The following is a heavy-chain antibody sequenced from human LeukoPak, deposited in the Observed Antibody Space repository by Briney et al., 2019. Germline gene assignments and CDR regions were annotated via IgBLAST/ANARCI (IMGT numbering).Heavy chain of an antibody. D-gene: IGHD5-12*01. CDR2: IKYDGSEK. V-gene: IGHV3-7*01. J-gene: IGHJ4*02. Sequence: GGSLRLSCAVSGYTLSSFWMTWVRQAPGKGLEWVASIKYDGSEKKYVDSVEGRFTISRDNAKNSLYLQMNSLRAEDTAVYYCAKDEQKTWISASDYWGQGTLVTVSS. CDR1: GYTLSSFW. CDR3: AKDEQKTWISASDY.